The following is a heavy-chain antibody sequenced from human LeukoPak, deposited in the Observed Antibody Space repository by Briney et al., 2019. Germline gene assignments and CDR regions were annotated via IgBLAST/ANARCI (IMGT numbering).Heavy chain of an antibody. D-gene: IGHD6-13*01. CDR1: GFTSSSYA. J-gene: IGHJ4*02. V-gene: IGHV3-30-3*01. Sequence: GGSLRLSCAASGFTSSSYAMHWVRQAPGKGLEWVAVISYDGSNKYYTDSVKGRFTISRDNSKNTLYLQMNSLRAEDTAVYYCARSSVAAAGVIDYWGQGTLVTVSS. CDR3: ARSSVAAAGVIDY. CDR2: ISYDGSNK.